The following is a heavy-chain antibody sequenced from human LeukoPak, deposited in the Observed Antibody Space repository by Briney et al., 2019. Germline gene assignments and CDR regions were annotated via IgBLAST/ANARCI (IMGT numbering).Heavy chain of an antibody. J-gene: IGHJ5*02. CDR2: IYYSGST. Sequence: SQTLSLTCTVSGGSISSGGYYWSWIRQHPGKGLEWIGYIYYSGSTYYNPSLKSRVTISVDTSKNQFSLKLSSVTAADTAVYYCARGQWHYVWGSYRSNWFDPWGQGTLVTVSS. D-gene: IGHD3-16*02. CDR3: ARGQWHYVWGSYRSNWFDP. CDR1: GGSISSGGYY. V-gene: IGHV4-31*03.